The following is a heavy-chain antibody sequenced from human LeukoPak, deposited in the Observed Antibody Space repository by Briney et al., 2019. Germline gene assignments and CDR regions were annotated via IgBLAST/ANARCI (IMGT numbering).Heavy chain of an antibody. V-gene: IGHV3-23*01. J-gene: IGHJ3*02. Sequence: PGGSLRLSCAASGFTFSSYAMSWVRQAPGKGLEWVSAISGSGGSTYYADSVKGRFTISRDNAKKLLYLQMNSLRVEDTAVYYCARDLQCGGDCHYDAFDIWGQGTMVTVSS. CDR3: ARDLQCGGDCHYDAFDI. D-gene: IGHD2-21*02. CDR1: GFTFSSYA. CDR2: ISGSGGST.